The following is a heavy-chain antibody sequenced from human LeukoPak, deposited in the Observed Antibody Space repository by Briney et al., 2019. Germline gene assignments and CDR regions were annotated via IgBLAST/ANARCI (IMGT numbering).Heavy chain of an antibody. V-gene: IGHV4-4*02. CDR3: ARVYGDYGSGYNWFDP. CDR1: GGSISSSNW. Sequence: SGTLSLTCAVSGGSISSSNWWSWVRQPPGKGLEWIGEICHSGSTNYNPSLKSRVTISVDKSKNQFSLKLSSVTAADTAVYYCARVYGDYGSGYNWFDPWGQGTLVTVSS. J-gene: IGHJ5*02. D-gene: IGHD3-10*01. CDR2: ICHSGST.